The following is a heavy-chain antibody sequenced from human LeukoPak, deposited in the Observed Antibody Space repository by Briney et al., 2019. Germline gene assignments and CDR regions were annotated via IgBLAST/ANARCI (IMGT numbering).Heavy chain of an antibody. J-gene: IGHJ5*02. D-gene: IGHD6-19*01. CDR1: GGSVSSSGYY. CDR3: ARREAVTGTPRAWFDP. CDR2: FYESGST. Sequence: PSETLSLSCAVSGGSVSSSGYYWDWIRQPPGKGLEWIGNFYESGSTHYNPSLKSRVTISVDTSKNQFSLKLSSVTAADTAVYYCARREAVTGTPRAWFDPWGQGTLVTVSS. V-gene: IGHV4-39*01.